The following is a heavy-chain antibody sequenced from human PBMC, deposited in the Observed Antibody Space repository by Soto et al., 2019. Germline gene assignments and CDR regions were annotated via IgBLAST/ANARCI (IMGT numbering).Heavy chain of an antibody. Sequence: EVQLVESGGGLVQPGGSLRLSCTASGFIVSDTYVNWVRQAPGKGLEWVSVISNRGDTHYAYSVRGRCSLSRDISDNTLHLQMNNLRVEDTAVYYCAREPRYCRGGSCSITGDAYDIWGQGTMVTVSS. CDR2: ISNRGDT. D-gene: IGHD2-15*01. V-gene: IGHV3-66*01. J-gene: IGHJ3*02. CDR1: GFIVSDTY. CDR3: AREPRYCRGGSCSITGDAYDI.